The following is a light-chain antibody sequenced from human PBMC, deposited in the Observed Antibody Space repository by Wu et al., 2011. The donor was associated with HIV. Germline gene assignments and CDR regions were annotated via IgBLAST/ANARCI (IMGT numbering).Light chain of an antibody. CDR1: QSVSSC. V-gene: IGKV3-11*01. CDR2: DAS. J-gene: IGKJ5*01. Sequence: EIVLTQSPATLSLSPGERATLSCRASQSVSSCLAWYQQKPGQVPRLLIYDASNRATGIPARFSGSGSGTDFTLINISSLEPEDFAVYYCQQCSHWPLTFGQGTRLEIK. CDR3: QQCSHWPLT.